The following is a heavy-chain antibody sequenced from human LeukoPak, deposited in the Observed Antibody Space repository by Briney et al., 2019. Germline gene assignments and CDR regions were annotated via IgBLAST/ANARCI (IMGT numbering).Heavy chain of an antibody. D-gene: IGHD6-13*01. CDR1: GFPFNAYW. Sequence: PVGSLILSCAASGFPFNAYWMTWFRQPPGEGLEWVANIRQDEGTKYYVDSVKGRFTISRDNAMNWLYLQMNSLRAEDTAIYYCARSLPLGTAWYGRSDFWGQGTLVTVS. J-gene: IGHJ4*02. CDR2: IRQDEGTK. CDR3: ARSLPLGTAWYGRSDF. V-gene: IGHV3-7*03.